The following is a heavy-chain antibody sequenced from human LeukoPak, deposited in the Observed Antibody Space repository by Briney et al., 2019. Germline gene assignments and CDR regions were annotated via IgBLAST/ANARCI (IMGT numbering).Heavy chain of an antibody. CDR2: IYYSGTT. Sequence: SQTLSLTCTVSGGSIRTSGNYWSWIRHHPGKGLEWMGCIYYSGTTYDSPSLKSRLTVSVDTSKNQFLLDLTSVTAADTAVYYCARLVYGNGWQIDYWGRGTLVTVSS. J-gene: IGHJ4*02. D-gene: IGHD2-8*01. V-gene: IGHV4-31*03. CDR3: ARLVYGNGWQIDY. CDR1: GGSIRTSGNY.